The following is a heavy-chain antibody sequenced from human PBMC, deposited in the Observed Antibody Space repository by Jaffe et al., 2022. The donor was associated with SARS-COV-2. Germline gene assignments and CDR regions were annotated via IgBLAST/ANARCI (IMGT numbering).Heavy chain of an antibody. CDR2: ISYDGSNK. CDR1: GFTFSSYA. Sequence: QVQLVESGGGVVQPGRSLRLSCAASGFTFSSYAMHWVRQAPGKGLEWVAVISYDGSNKYYADSVKGRFTISRDNSKNTLYLQMNSLRAEDTAVYYCARGEVATFSLGVYYYYGMDVWGQGTTVTVSS. D-gene: IGHD5-12*01. V-gene: IGHV3-30-3*01. CDR3: ARGEVATFSLGVYYYYGMDV. J-gene: IGHJ6*02.